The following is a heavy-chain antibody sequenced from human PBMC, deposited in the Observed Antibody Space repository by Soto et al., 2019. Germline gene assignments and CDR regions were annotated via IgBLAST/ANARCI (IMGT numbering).Heavy chain of an antibody. Sequence: PGGSLRLSCAASGFTFSSYWMHWVRQAPGKGLVWVSRINSDGSSTSYADSVKVRFTISRDNAKNTLYLQMNSLRAEDTAVYYCARVSFDWLPHFDYWGQGTLVTVSS. CDR2: INSDGSST. CDR1: GFTFSSYW. D-gene: IGHD3-9*01. CDR3: ARVSFDWLPHFDY. V-gene: IGHV3-74*01. J-gene: IGHJ4*02.